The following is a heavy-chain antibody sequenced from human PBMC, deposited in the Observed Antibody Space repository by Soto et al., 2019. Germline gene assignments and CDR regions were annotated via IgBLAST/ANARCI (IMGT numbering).Heavy chain of an antibody. J-gene: IGHJ5*02. Sequence: GESLKISCQGSGYAFSSYWIAWVRQMPGKGLEWMGIIYPGDSDTRYSPSFQGQVTISVDKSITTAYLQWSRLKASDTAMYYCARGYCTATICDPWFDPWGQGTLVTVSS. CDR2: IYPGDSDT. V-gene: IGHV5-51*01. CDR3: ARGYCTATICDPWFDP. D-gene: IGHD2-8*02. CDR1: GYAFSSYW.